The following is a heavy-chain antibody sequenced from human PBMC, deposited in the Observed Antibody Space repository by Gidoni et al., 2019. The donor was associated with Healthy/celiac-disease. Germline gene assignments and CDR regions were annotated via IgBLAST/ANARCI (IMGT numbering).Heavy chain of an antibody. Sequence: QVQLQESGPGLVKPSETLSLTCTVSGGSISSYYWSWIRQPPGKGLEWIGYIYYSGSTNYNPSLKSRVTISVDTSKNQFSLKLSSVTAADTAVYYCARDRRRGSGMDVWGQGTTVTVSS. J-gene: IGHJ6*02. CDR1: GGSISSYY. D-gene: IGHD6-6*01. V-gene: IGHV4-59*01. CDR2: IYYSGST. CDR3: ARDRRRGSGMDV.